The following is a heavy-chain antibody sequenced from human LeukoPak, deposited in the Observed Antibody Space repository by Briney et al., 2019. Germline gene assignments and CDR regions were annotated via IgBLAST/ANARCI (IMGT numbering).Heavy chain of an antibody. D-gene: IGHD2-8*01. J-gene: IGHJ5*01. CDR3: ARDGTTNRYNWFDS. V-gene: IGHV3-48*03. Sequence: GGSLRLSCTASGFSLSSFQMNWVRQAPGKGLEWISYISDSGTTEYYADSVEGRFTISRDNAKNSLYLQMNSLTGEDTALYYCARDGTTNRYNWFDSWGQGTLVTVSS. CDR1: GFSLSSFQ. CDR2: ISDSGTTE.